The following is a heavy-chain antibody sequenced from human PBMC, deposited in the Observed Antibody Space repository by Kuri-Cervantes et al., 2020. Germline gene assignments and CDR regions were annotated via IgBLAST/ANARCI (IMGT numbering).Heavy chain of an antibody. J-gene: IGHJ6*02. V-gene: IGHV3-73*01. CDR2: IRSKANTYAT. CDR3: ARVCSGGSCSPYYFYGMDV. Sequence: GESLKISCAASGFTFSDSAIHWVRQASGKGLEWVGRIRSKANTYATAYAASVKGRFTVSRDNSKNTAYLQMNSLRTEDTAVYYCARVCSGGSCSPYYFYGMDVWGQGTTVTVSS. CDR1: GFTFSDSA. D-gene: IGHD2-15*01.